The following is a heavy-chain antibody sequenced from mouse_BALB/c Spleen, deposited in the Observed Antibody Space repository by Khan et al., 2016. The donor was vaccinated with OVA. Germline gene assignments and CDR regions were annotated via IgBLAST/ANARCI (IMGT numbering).Heavy chain of an antibody. CDR2: ISFSGST. CDR3: IGSVYYAYAYAIDY. J-gene: IGHJ4*01. V-gene: IGHV3-2*02. Sequence: EVQLQESGPGLVKPSQSLSLTCTVTGYSITSDFAWNWVRQFPGNKLEWMGYISFSGSTSYGPSLKSRLSITRDTSNNQFFLQLSSVTTEDTATXYYIGSVYYAYAYAIDYWGQGTSVTVSS. CDR1: GYSITSDFA. D-gene: IGHD2-2*01.